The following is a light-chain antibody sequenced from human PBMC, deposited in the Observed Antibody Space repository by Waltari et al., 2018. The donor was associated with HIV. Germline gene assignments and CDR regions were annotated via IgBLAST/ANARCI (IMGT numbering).Light chain of an antibody. CDR1: NSNIGSNF. CDR2: KVN. CDR3: ATWDDILSGYL. V-gene: IGLV1-47*01. J-gene: IGLJ1*01. Sequence: QSVPTQPPSASGTPGQRVAISCSGSNSNIGSNFVYWYQQLPGTAPKLLIYKVNQRPSGVPGRFSASKSGSSSSLAISGLRSEDEAEYYCATWDDILSGYLFGTGTKVTVL.